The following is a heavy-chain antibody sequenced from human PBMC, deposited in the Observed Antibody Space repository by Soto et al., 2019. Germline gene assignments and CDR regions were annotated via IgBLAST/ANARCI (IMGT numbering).Heavy chain of an antibody. J-gene: IGHJ4*02. Sequence: QITLKEAGPTLVKPTQTLTLTCSFSGFSLMTSGVGVGWIRQPPGKALEWLALIYWDDDKGYSTSLKSRLTITKDTSKDEVVLTMTNMGPVDTATYYCAHTVAPSIFDYWGQGTLVTVSS. CDR1: GFSLMTSGVG. V-gene: IGHV2-5*02. CDR2: IYWDDDK. CDR3: AHTVAPSIFDY. D-gene: IGHD6-6*01.